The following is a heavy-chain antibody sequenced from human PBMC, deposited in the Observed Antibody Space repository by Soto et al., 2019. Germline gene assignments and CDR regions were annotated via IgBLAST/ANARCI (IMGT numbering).Heavy chain of an antibody. J-gene: IGHJ4*02. D-gene: IGHD3-3*01. Sequence: GASVKVSCKASGYTFTSYGISWVRQAPGQGLEWMGWISAYNGNTNYAQKPQGRVTMTTDTSTSTAYMELRSLRSDDTAVYYCARAVEWLLRYYFDYWGQGTLVTVSS. V-gene: IGHV1-18*04. CDR1: GYTFTSYG. CDR2: ISAYNGNT. CDR3: ARAVEWLLRYYFDY.